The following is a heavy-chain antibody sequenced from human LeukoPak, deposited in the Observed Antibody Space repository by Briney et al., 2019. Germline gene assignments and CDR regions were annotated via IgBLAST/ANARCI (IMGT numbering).Heavy chain of an antibody. D-gene: IGHD4-17*01. CDR1: GGSISSYY. V-gene: IGHV4-59*08. CDR3: ARQSTTVTARFDY. CDR2: IYYSGST. J-gene: IGHJ4*02. Sequence: SETLSLTCTVSGGSISSYYWSWIRQPPGTGLEWIGYIYYSGSTNYNPPLKSRVTISVDTSKSQFSLKLSSVTAADTAVYYCARQSTTVTARFDYWGQGTLVTVSS.